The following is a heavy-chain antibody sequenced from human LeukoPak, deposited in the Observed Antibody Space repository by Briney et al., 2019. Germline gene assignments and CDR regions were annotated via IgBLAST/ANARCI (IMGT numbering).Heavy chain of an antibody. CDR2: IYYSGST. CDR1: GGSISSFY. V-gene: IGHV4-59*01. D-gene: IGHD3-22*01. J-gene: IGHJ4*02. CDR3: ARRDDYYDSSGYRY. Sequence: SETLSLTCTVSGGSISSFYWNWIGQPPGKGLEWIGYIYYSGSTNYNPSLKSRVTISVDTSKNQFSLKLSSVTAADTAVYYCARRDDYYDSSGYRYWGQGTLVTVSS.